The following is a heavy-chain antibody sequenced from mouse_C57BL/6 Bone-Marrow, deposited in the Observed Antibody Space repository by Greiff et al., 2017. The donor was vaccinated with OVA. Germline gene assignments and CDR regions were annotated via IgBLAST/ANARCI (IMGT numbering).Heavy chain of an antibody. V-gene: IGHV1-55*01. J-gene: IGHJ1*03. Sequence: VQLQQPGAELVKPGASVKLSCKASGYTFTSYWITWVKQRPGQGLEWIGDIYPGSGSTNYNEKFKSKATLTVDTSSSTAYMQLSSLTSEDSAVYYWASLREYGSSYWYFDVWGTGTTVTVSS. CDR2: IYPGSGST. CDR1: GYTFTSYW. D-gene: IGHD1-1*01. CDR3: ASLREYGSSYWYFDV.